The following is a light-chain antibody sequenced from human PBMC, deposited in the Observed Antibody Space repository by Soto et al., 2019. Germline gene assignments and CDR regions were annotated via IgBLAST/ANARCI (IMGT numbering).Light chain of an antibody. CDR2: VAS. Sequence: DIQMTQSPSSLSASVGDRVTINCRASQSISSYLNLYQQKLGKVPKLLIYVASSSQSVVPSRFSGSGSGTDFTLTISSLQPEDFATYYCQQSYSTPYTFGQGTRLEIK. V-gene: IGKV1-39*01. J-gene: IGKJ5*01. CDR3: QQSYSTPYT. CDR1: QSISSY.